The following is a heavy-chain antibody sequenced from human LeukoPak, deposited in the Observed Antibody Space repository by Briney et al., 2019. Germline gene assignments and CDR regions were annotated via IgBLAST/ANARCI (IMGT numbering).Heavy chain of an antibody. V-gene: IGHV4-31*03. Sequence: SETLSLTCTVSGGSISSGGYSWSWIRQHPGKGLEWIGYIYYSGSTYYNPSLKSRVTISVDTSKNQFSLKLSSVTAADTAVYYCARDRAYYYDSSGYYHDYWGQGTLVTVSS. J-gene: IGHJ4*02. D-gene: IGHD3-22*01. CDR3: ARDRAYYYDSSGYYHDY. CDR2: IYYSGST. CDR1: GGSISSGGYS.